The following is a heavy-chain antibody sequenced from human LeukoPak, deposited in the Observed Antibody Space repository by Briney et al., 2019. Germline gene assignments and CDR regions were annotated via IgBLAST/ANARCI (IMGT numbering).Heavy chain of an antibody. CDR2: IWYDGGNK. CDR3: ARGRGSGWYDAFDI. CDR1: GFTFSNYG. V-gene: IGHV3-33*01. Sequence: GGSLRLSCAASGFTFSNYGMHWVRQAPGKGLEWVAVIWYDGGNKYYADSVKGRFTISRDNSKNTLYVQMNSLRAEDTAVYYCARGRGSGWYDAFDIWGQGTMVTVSS. D-gene: IGHD6-19*01. J-gene: IGHJ3*02.